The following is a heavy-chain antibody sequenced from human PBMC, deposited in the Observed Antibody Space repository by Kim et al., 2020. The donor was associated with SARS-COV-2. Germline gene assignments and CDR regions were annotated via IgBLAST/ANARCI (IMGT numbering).Heavy chain of an antibody. V-gene: IGHV4-39*01. Sequence: SETLSLTCTVSGGSISSSSYYWGWIRQPPGKGLEWIGSIYYSGSTYYNPSLKSRVTISVDTSKNQFSLKLSSVTAADTAVYYCARSGSGSYYPSWGQGTLVTVSS. J-gene: IGHJ5*02. CDR3: ARSGSGSYYPS. D-gene: IGHD3-10*01. CDR1: GGSISSSSYY. CDR2: IYYSGST.